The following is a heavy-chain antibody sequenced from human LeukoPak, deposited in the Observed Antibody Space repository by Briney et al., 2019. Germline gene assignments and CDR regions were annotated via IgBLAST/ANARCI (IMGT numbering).Heavy chain of an antibody. J-gene: IGHJ4*02. D-gene: IGHD3-22*01. V-gene: IGHV4-59*01. Sequence: SETLSLTCTVSGGSISSYYWSWIRQPPGKGLEWIGYIYYSGSTNYNPSLKSRVTISVDTSKNQFSLKLSSVTAADTAVYYCARSSNYDSSGYYIYWGQGTLVTVSS. CDR1: GGSISSYY. CDR2: IYYSGST. CDR3: ARSSNYDSSGYYIY.